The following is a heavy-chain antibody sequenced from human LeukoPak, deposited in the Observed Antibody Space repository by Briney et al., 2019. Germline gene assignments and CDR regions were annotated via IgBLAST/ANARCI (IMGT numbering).Heavy chain of an antibody. CDR1: GFTFSSYE. Sequence: GGSLRLSCAASGFTFSSYEMNWVRQAPGKGLEWVSYISSSGSTIYYADSVKGRFTISRDDSRNTVYLQMKSLRAGDTALYFCARDLSLLGLDDWGQGTLVTVSS. CDR2: ISSSGSTI. CDR3: ARDLSLLGLDD. V-gene: IGHV3-48*03. J-gene: IGHJ4*02. D-gene: IGHD3-16*01.